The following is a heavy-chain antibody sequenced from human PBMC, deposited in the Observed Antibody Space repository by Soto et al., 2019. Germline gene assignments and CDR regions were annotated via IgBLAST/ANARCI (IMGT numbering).Heavy chain of an antibody. D-gene: IGHD3-3*01. V-gene: IGHV4-39*01. J-gene: IGHJ4*02. CDR2: IYYSGST. CDR3: ATLSLRFLEWRMSVVHEYFDY. Sequence: SETLSLTCTVSGGSISSSSYYWGWIRQPPGKGLEWIGSIYYSGSTYYNPSLKSRVTISVDTSKNQFSLKLSSVTAADTAVYYCATLSLRFLEWRMSVVHEYFDYWGQGTLVTVSS. CDR1: GGSISSSSYY.